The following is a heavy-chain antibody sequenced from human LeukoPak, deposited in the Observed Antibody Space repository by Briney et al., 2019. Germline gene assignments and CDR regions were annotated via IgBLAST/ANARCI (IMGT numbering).Heavy chain of an antibody. Sequence: GRSLRLSCAASGFTFSIYAMHWVRQAPGKGLKWVAVISYDGSNKYYTDSVKGRFTISRDNSKNKLYLQMNSLRAEDTAVYYCARDSNPYYYYMDVWGKGTTVTVSS. V-gene: IGHV3-30*10. CDR1: GFTFSIYA. CDR2: ISYDGSNK. CDR3: ARDSNPYYYYMDV. J-gene: IGHJ6*03.